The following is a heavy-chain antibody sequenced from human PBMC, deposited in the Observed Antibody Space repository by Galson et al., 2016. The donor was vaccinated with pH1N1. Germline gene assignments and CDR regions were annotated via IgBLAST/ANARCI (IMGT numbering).Heavy chain of an antibody. CDR3: ARVTSTEPFDY. Sequence: SVKVSCKASGYTFARFYLHWVRQAPGQGLEWMGWIDPKSGNTHYAQKFQGRVNVTRDTSISTAYMHLSGLTYDDAAVYYCARVTSTEPFDYWGQGALVTVSS. CDR2: IDPKSGNT. J-gene: IGHJ4*02. D-gene: IGHD2-21*02. CDR1: GYTFARFY. V-gene: IGHV1-2*02.